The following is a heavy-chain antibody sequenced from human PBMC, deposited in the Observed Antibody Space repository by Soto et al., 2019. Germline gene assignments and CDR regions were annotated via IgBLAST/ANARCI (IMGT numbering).Heavy chain of an antibody. D-gene: IGHD3-16*01. CDR2: ISYDGSNK. CDR1: GFTFSSYG. V-gene: IGHV3-30*18. Sequence: QVQLVESGGGVVQPGRSLRLSCVASGFTFSSYGMHWVRQAPGKGLEWVAVISYDGSNKYYADSVKGRFTISRDNSKNTLYLQMNSLRAEDTAVYYCAKELGVIYCGQGTLVTVSS. J-gene: IGHJ4*02. CDR3: AKELGVIY.